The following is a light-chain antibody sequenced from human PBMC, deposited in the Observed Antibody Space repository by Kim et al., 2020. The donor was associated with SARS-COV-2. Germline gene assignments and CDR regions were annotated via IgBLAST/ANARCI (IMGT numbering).Light chain of an antibody. CDR3: SSYTLSDTFV. J-gene: IGLJ1*01. V-gene: IGLV2-14*03. Sequence: QSVLTQPASVSGFPGQSITISCTGTNSDIGAYDYVAFFQQHPDKVPRLIIYDINKRPSGISSRFSGSKSGNTASLTISGLQADDEADYYRSSYTLSDTFVFGTGTKVTVL. CDR1: NSDIGAYDY. CDR2: DIN.